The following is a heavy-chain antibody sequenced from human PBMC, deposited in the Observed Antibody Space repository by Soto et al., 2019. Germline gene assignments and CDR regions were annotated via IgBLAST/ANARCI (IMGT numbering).Heavy chain of an antibody. D-gene: IGHD3-16*01. Sequence: QVQLVQSGAEVKKPGASVKVSCKASGYTFTNFGISWVRQAPGQGLEWMGWISAYNGNTNYAQKFQGRVTMTTDTSTSTAYMEVRSLRFEDTAVYYCAQCLLGVNYYYGMDVWGQGTTVTVSS. V-gene: IGHV1-18*01. CDR3: AQCLLGVNYYYGMDV. CDR2: ISAYNGNT. J-gene: IGHJ6*02. CDR1: GYTFTNFG.